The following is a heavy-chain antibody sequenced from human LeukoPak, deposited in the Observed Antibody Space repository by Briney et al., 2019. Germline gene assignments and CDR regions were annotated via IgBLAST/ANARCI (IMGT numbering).Heavy chain of an antibody. J-gene: IGHJ4*02. V-gene: IGHV3-23*01. Sequence: GGSLRLSCAASGFSFRSYAMSWVRQAPGKGLEWVSAISGSGGSTYYADSVKGRFTISRDNSKNTLYLQMNSLRAEDTAVYYCAKGGSGWSLDFDYWGQGTLVTVSS. CDR3: AKGGSGWSLDFDY. CDR2: ISGSGGST. D-gene: IGHD6-19*01. CDR1: GFSFRSYA.